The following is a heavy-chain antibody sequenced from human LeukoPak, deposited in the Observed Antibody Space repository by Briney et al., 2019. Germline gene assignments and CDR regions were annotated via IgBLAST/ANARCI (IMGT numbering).Heavy chain of an antibody. Sequence: GGSLRLSCAASGFTFSSNWMHWVRQAPGNGLVWISRIDSDGSTTNFADSVKGRFTISRDNSKNTLYPQMTSLRAEDTGVYHCVAIVAARPRWGQGTLVTVSS. CDR1: GFTFSSNW. CDR2: IDSDGSTT. D-gene: IGHD6-6*01. CDR3: VAIVAARPR. V-gene: IGHV3-74*01. J-gene: IGHJ4*02.